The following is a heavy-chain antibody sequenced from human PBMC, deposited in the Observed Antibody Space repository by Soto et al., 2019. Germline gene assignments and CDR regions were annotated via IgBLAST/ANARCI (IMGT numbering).Heavy chain of an antibody. CDR3: AMASLIASAADYHYVTDV. J-gene: IGHJ6*02. CDR2: IIPIFGTA. D-gene: IGHD6-13*01. CDR1: GGTFSSYA. Sequence: QVQLVQSGAEVKKPGSSVKVSCKASGGTFSSYAISWVRQAPGQGLEWMGGIIPIFGTANYARKFQGRVTFPGEESTSTADMALSRLISEDTAVYYCAMASLIASAADYHYVTDVWGQGTTVTVSS. V-gene: IGHV1-69*01.